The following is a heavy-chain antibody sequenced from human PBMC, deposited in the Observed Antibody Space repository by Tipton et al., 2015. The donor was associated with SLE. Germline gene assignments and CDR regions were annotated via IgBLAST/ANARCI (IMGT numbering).Heavy chain of an antibody. Sequence: TLSLTCTVSGGSVSSGGCYWNWIRQPAGKGLEWIGRVSTSGSANYNPSLTSRVTISLHTSENQFSLNLSSVTAADTAEYYCARDSTRWSVWGQGTLVTVSS. CDR2: VSTSGSA. CDR1: GGSVSSGGCY. CDR3: ARDSTRWSV. V-gene: IGHV4-61*02. D-gene: IGHD2/OR15-2a*01. J-gene: IGHJ4*02.